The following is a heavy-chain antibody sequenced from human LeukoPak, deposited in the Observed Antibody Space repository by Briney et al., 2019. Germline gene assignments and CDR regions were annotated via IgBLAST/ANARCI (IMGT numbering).Heavy chain of an antibody. CDR1: GGSLSGYY. D-gene: IGHD4/OR15-4a*01. V-gene: IGHV4-34*01. CDR3: AREGRMSMGIEY. J-gene: IGHJ4*02. Sequence: SETLSLTCAVYGGSLSGYYWSWIRQSPGKGLEWIGEINHGGSTNYNPSLKSRVTMSVYTSKNHFSLKLSSVTAADTAVYFCAREGRMSMGIEYWGQGTLVTVSS. CDR2: INHGGST.